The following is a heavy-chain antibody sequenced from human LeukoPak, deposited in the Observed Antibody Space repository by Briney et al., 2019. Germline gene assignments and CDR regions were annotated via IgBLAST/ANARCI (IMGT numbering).Heavy chain of an antibody. CDR1: GGTFSSYA. CDR2: IIPIFGTA. J-gene: IGHJ5*02. D-gene: IGHD6-13*01. V-gene: IGHV1-69*13. Sequence: AASVKVSCKASGGTFSSYAISWVRQAPGQGLEWMGGIIPIFGTANYAQKFQGRVTITADESTSTAYMELSSLRSEDTAVYYCARDREQQLFERWGQGTLVTVSS. CDR3: ARDREQQLFER.